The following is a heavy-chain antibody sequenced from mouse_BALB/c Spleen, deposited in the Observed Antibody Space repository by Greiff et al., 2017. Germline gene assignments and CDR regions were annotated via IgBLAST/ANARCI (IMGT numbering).Heavy chain of an antibody. Sequence: DVMLVESGGGLVQPGGSRKLSCAASGFTFSDYGMAWVRQAPGKGPEWVAFISNLAYSIYYADTVTGRFTISRENAKNTLYLEMSSLRSEDTAMYYCARAGGTTATGAMDYWGQGTSVTVSS. CDR1: GFTFSDYG. CDR2: ISNLAYSI. V-gene: IGHV5-15*02. J-gene: IGHJ4*01. CDR3: ARAGGTTATGAMDY. D-gene: IGHD1-2*01.